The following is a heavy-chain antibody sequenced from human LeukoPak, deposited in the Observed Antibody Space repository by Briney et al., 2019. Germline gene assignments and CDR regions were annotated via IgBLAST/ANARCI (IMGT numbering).Heavy chain of an antibody. D-gene: IGHD3-10*01. CDR1: GFTFSSYA. V-gene: IGHV3-30-3*01. CDR2: ISYDGSNK. CDR3: AREDPYGSGSYFDY. Sequence: GRSLRLSCAASGFTFSSYAMHWVRQAPGKGLEWVAVISYDGSNKYYADSVKGRFTISRDNSKNTLYLQMNSLRAEDTAVYYCAREDPYGSGSYFDYWGQGTLVTVFS. J-gene: IGHJ4*02.